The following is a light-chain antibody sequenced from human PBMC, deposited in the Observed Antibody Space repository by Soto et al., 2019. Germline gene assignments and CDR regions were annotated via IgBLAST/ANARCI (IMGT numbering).Light chain of an antibody. Sequence: EIVLTQSPDTLSLSPGERATLSCRASQSVRSERLAWYQQKRGQAPRLVIFDASFRASGIPERFRGSGSGRDLPLPIPRLGPEEFAGYYLQEYSGPAPITFGRGTRLDIK. CDR2: DAS. J-gene: IGKJ5*01. CDR1: QSVRSER. CDR3: QEYSGPAPIT. V-gene: IGKV3-20*01.